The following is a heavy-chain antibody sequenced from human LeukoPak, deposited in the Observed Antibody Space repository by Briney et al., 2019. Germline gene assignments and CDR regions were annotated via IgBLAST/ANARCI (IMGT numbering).Heavy chain of an antibody. CDR1: GGPISSYY. CDR2: IYYSGST. CDR3: AXXXXXYSXSWQGSLSFFDY. D-gene: IGHD6-13*01. Sequence: SETLSLTCTVSGGPISSYYWSWIRQPPGKGLEWIGYIYYSGSTNYNPSLKSRVTISVDTSKNQFSLKLSSVTAADTAVYYCAXXXXXYSXSWQGSLSFFDYWGQGTLVTVSS. V-gene: IGHV4-59*01. J-gene: IGHJ4*02.